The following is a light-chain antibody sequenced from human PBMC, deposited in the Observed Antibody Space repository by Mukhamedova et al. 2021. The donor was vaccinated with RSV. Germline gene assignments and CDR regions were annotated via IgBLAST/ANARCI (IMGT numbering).Light chain of an antibody. CDR3: SSYTSSSTLVV. Sequence: DVGGYNYVSWYQQHPGKAPKLMIYEVSNRPSGVSNRFSGSKSGNTASLTISGLQAEDEADYYCSSYTSSSTLVVFGGGTKLTAL. CDR1: DVGGYNY. V-gene: IGLV2-14*01. J-gene: IGLJ2*01. CDR2: EVS.